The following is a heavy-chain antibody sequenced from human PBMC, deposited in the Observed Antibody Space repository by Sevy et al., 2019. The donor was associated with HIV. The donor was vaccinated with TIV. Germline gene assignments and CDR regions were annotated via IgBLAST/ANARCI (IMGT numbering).Heavy chain of an antibody. Sequence: GGSLRLSCEVSGLSVTNNGMHWVRQAPGKGLEWVAVISYDGINKYYGDSVKGRFIISRDRSKNTLYLQMNILRIDDTAVYYCAKDFTGFYGMDVWGQGTTVTVS. D-gene: IGHD3-9*01. J-gene: IGHJ6*02. V-gene: IGHV3-30*18. CDR1: GLSVTNNG. CDR3: AKDFTGFYGMDV. CDR2: ISYDGINK.